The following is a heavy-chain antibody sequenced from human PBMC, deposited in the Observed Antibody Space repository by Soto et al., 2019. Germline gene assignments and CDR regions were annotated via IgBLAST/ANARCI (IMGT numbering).Heavy chain of an antibody. CDR2: ISFDGNNK. CDR3: AKGEPAGTSHHYYFYYGMDV. D-gene: IGHD6-13*01. Sequence: QVQLVESGGGVVQPGRSLRLSCAASRFTFSSYGMHWVRQAPGKGLEWVAVISFDGNNKWYADSVKGRFTISIDNSKNTLFLQMNSLRAEYTAVYYGAKGEPAGTSHHYYFYYGMDVWGQETTVTVSS. CDR1: RFTFSSYG. V-gene: IGHV3-30*18. J-gene: IGHJ6*02.